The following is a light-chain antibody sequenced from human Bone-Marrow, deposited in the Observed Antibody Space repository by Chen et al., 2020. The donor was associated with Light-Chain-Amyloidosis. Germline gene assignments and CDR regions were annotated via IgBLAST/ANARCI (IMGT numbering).Light chain of an antibody. V-gene: IGKV3-20*01. CDR3: QQYGTSPLT. CDR2: GSS. CDR1: QTISSNY. Sequence: EIGWTQPPGSLSLSPGEGANLSCRASQTISSNYLTWYQQKFGQAPRLLIYGSSSRATGIPDRFTGSGSGTDFTLTINRLEPEDFAMYYCQQYGTSPLTFGGGIKVEIK. J-gene: IGKJ4*01.